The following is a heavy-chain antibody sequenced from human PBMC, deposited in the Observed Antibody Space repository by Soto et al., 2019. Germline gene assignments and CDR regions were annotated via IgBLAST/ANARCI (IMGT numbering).Heavy chain of an antibody. CDR2: INPSDGTT. J-gene: IGHJ5*02. CDR3: ARDHSAQSSGYSYRWFDP. D-gene: IGHD3-22*01. CDR1: GYTFTTHW. Sequence: ASVKISCKTSGYTFTTHWMHWVRQAPGQGLEWMAVINPSDGTTIYAQNFQGRVTMTRDTSTSTVYMQLSSLRYEDTAVYYCARDHSAQSSGYSYRWFDPWGQGTLVTVSS. V-gene: IGHV1-46*01.